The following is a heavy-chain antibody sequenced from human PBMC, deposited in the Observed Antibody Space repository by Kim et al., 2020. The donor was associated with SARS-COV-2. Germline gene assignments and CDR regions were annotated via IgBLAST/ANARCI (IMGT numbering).Heavy chain of an antibody. Sequence: SETLSLTCTVSGGSISSSSYYWGWIRQPPGKGLEWIGSIYYSGSTYYNPSLKSRVTISVDTSKNQFSLKLSSVTAADTAVYYCARQGTIVGATKYYFDYWGQGTLVTVSS. V-gene: IGHV4-39*01. CDR2: IYYSGST. CDR3: ARQGTIVGATKYYFDY. D-gene: IGHD1-26*01. CDR1: GGSISSSSYY. J-gene: IGHJ4*02.